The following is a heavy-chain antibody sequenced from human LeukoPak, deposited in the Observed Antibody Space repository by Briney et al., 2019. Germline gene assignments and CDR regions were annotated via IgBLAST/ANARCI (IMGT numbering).Heavy chain of an antibody. Sequence: ASVKVSCKASGYTFTSYYMHWVRQAPGQGLEWMGIINPSGGSTSYAQKFQGRVTMARDTSISTAYMELSRLRSDDTAVYYCARGPYDSSGYYELSYYYYYMDVWGKGTTVTVSS. CDR1: GYTFTSYY. J-gene: IGHJ6*03. CDR3: ARGPYDSSGYYELSYYYYYMDV. V-gene: IGHV1-46*01. D-gene: IGHD3-22*01. CDR2: INPSGGST.